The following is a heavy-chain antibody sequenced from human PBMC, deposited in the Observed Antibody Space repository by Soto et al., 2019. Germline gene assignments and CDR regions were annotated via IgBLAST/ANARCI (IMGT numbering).Heavy chain of an antibody. D-gene: IGHD1-1*01. CDR3: AKDKRDNRDDGPTLGY. Sequence: HPGGSLRLSCGASEFAFSNYWMTWVRQAPGKGLEWVANIKEDGSETYYVDSVKGRFTISRDNSKNTLYLQMNSLRAEDTAVYYCAKDKRDNRDDGPTLGYWGQGTLVTVSS. CDR1: EFAFSNYW. CDR2: IKEDGSET. V-gene: IGHV3-7*03. J-gene: IGHJ4*02.